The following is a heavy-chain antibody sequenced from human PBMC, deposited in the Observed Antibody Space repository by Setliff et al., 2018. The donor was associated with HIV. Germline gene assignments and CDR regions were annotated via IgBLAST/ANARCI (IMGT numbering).Heavy chain of an antibody. CDR1: GFIFSDSW. D-gene: IGHD1-26*01. Sequence: PGGSLRLSCAASGFIFSDSWMDWVRQAPGKGLEWVATIKKDGREKYYVDSVKGRFTISRDNARTSLYLEMSSLRVEDTAVYFCESMWKVGAWGRGTLVTVSS. CDR2: IKKDGREK. J-gene: IGHJ5*02. CDR3: ESMWKVGA. V-gene: IGHV3-7*03.